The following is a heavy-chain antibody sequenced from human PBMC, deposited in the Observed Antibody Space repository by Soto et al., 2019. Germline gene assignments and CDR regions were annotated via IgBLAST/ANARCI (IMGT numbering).Heavy chain of an antibody. V-gene: IGHV1-18*01. Sequence: QVQLVQSGAEVKKPGASVKVSYKASGYTFTSYGISWVRQAPGQGLEWMGWISAYNGNTNYAQKLQGRVTMTTDTSTSTAYMELRSLRSDDTAVYYCAREVGATQAYYYYGMDVWGQGTTVTVSS. CDR1: GYTFTSYG. J-gene: IGHJ6*02. D-gene: IGHD1-26*01. CDR3: AREVGATQAYYYYGMDV. CDR2: ISAYNGNT.